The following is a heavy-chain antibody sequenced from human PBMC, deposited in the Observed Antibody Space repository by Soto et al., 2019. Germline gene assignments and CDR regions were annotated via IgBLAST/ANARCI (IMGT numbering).Heavy chain of an antibody. CDR3: SRSLDS. Sequence: QAGGSLRLSCAASGFTFSSFWMDWVRQAPGKGLEWVANINPDGSEKQYVDSVKGRFTISRDNAKNSLYLQMSGVTAEDSALYYCSRSLDSWGQGTRVTVSS. V-gene: IGHV3-7*01. CDR2: INPDGSEK. CDR1: GFTFSSFW. J-gene: IGHJ4*02.